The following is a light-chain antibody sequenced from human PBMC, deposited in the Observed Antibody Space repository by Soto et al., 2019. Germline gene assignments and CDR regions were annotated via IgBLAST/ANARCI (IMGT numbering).Light chain of an antibody. CDR1: SSNIGSNI. CDR3: SVWDDNLNGRV. J-gene: IGLJ2*01. Sequence: QSVLTQPPSASGTPGQRVTISCSGSSSNIGSNIVNWYQQLPGTAPKLLIYSNDQRPSGVPDRFSGSKSGTSASLAISGLQSEDEADYYCSVWDDNLNGRVFGGGTKVTVL. CDR2: SND. V-gene: IGLV1-44*01.